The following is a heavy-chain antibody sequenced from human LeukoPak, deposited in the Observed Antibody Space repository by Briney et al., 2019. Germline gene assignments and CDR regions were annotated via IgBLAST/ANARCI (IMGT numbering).Heavy chain of an antibody. CDR1: GFTFDDYA. Sequence: GGSLRLSCAASGFTFDDYAMHWVRQAPGKGLEWVSGISWNSGSIGYADSVKGRLTISRDNAKNSLYLQMNSLRAEDTALYYCARGSRAARPRALDYWGQGTLVTVSS. D-gene: IGHD6-6*01. V-gene: IGHV3-9*01. CDR2: ISWNSGSI. J-gene: IGHJ4*02. CDR3: ARGSRAARPRALDY.